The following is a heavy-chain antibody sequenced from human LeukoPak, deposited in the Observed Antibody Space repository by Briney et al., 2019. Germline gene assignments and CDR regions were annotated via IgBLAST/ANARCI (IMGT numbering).Heavy chain of an antibody. CDR3: ARDQTLYSSSSEFDF. D-gene: IGHD6-6*01. Sequence: GGSLRLSCAASGFTFSSYSMNWVRQAPGKGLEWVSAISGSGGSTYYADSVNGRFTISRDNSKNTLYLQMNSLRAEDTAVYYCARDQTLYSSSSEFDFWGQGTLVTVSS. J-gene: IGHJ4*02. V-gene: IGHV3-23*01. CDR1: GFTFSSYS. CDR2: ISGSGGST.